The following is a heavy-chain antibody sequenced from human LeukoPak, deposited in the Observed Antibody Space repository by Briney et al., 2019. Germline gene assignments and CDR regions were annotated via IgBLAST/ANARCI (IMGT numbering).Heavy chain of an antibody. J-gene: IGHJ4*02. Sequence: PRGSLILSCAASGFTFSSYEMNWVRQAPGKGLEWVSYISRSGSVIYYADSVKGRFTISRDNAKNSLYLQMNSLRAEDTAVYYCARSSYFDYWGQGALVAVS. D-gene: IGHD1-26*01. CDR3: ARSSYFDY. V-gene: IGHV3-48*03. CDR1: GFTFSSYE. CDR2: ISRSGSVI.